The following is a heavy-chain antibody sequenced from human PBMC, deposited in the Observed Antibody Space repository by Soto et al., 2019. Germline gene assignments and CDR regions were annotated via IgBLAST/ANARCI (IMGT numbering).Heavy chain of an antibody. D-gene: IGHD3-10*02. CDR2: IKQDGSIK. CDR1: GFTFSSYG. Sequence: GGSLRLSCAASGFTFSSYGMHWVRQAPGKGLEWVANIKQDGSIKYYVDSVKGRFTISRDNAKNSLYLQMNSLRAEDTAVYYCTTDSHDVVGPPLWGQGTLVTVSS. J-gene: IGHJ4*02. V-gene: IGHV3-7*01. CDR3: TTDSHDVVGPPL.